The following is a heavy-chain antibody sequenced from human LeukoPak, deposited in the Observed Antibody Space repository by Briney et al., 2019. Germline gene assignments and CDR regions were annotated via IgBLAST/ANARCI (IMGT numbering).Heavy chain of an antibody. D-gene: IGHD6-13*01. CDR3: ARATGSSWYDPFDY. V-gene: IGHV4-39*07. J-gene: IGHJ4*02. CDR1: GGSISSSSYY. CDR2: IYYSGST. Sequence: SETLSLTCTVSGGSISSSSYYWGWIRQPPGKGLEWIGIIYYSGSTYYNPSLKSRVTISVDTSKNQFSLQLNSVTAADTAVYYCARATGSSWYDPFDYWGQGTLVTVSS.